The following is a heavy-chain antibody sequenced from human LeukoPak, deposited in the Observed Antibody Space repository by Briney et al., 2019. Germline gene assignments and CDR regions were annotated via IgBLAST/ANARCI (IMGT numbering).Heavy chain of an antibody. CDR2: IIPIFGTA. Sequence: SVKVSFKASGGTFSSYAISWVRQAPGQGLEWMGGIIPIFGTANYAQKFQGRVTITADESTSTAYMELSSLRSEDTAVYYCARTSVVHYGMDVWGQGTTVTVSS. J-gene: IGHJ6*02. V-gene: IGHV1-69*01. D-gene: IGHD4-23*01. CDR3: ARTSVVHYGMDV. CDR1: GGTFSSYA.